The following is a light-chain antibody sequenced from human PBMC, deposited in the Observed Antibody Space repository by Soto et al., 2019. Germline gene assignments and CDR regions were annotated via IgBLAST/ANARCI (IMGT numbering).Light chain of an antibody. CDR2: GNS. Sequence: QPVLTQPPSVSGAPGQRVTISCTGSSSNIGAGYDVHWYQQLPGTAPKLLIYGNSNRPSGVPDRFSGSKSGTSASLAITGLQAEDEADYYCQSYDSSLGVVFGGGTKLT. J-gene: IGLJ2*01. CDR3: QSYDSSLGVV. V-gene: IGLV1-40*01. CDR1: SSNIGAGYD.